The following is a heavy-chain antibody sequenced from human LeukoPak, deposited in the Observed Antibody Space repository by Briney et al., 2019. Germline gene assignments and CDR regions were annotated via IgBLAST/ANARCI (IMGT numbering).Heavy chain of an antibody. CDR3: SPAQSNGDYFDY. Sequence: GGSLRLSCAASGFTFSDHYMDWVRQAPGKGLEWVARIRNKVTAYSTDYAASVRGRFTISRDDSKNSLYLQLISLRTEDTAVYFCSPAQSNGDYFDYWGQGALVTVSS. V-gene: IGHV3-72*01. CDR2: IRNKVTAYST. D-gene: IGHD2-8*01. CDR1: GFTFSDHY. J-gene: IGHJ4*02.